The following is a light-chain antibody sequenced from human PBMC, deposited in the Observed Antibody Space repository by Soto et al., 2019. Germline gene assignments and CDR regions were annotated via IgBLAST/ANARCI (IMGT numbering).Light chain of an antibody. Sequence: DIQMTQSPSSLSASVGDRVTITCRASQSVNRYLNWYQQKPGKAPKLLISSASSLQGGVPSRFSGSGSGTEFTLTIDGLQPDDLATCFCQQSDTTPWAFGQGTKVEI. J-gene: IGKJ1*01. CDR1: QSVNRY. V-gene: IGKV1-39*01. CDR3: QQSDTTPWA. CDR2: SAS.